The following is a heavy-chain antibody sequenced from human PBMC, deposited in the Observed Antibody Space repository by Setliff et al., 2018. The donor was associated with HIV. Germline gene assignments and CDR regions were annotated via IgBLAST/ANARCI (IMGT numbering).Heavy chain of an antibody. V-gene: IGHV4-4*09. Sequence: PSETLSLTCTVSGVSITSHYWNWIRQSPGKGLEWIGFGHHSGHTRQNPSLASRVTISVGMSKNQFSLKLNSLSAADTAVYYCARWESAQKAFNPWGHGTMVTVSS. J-gene: IGHJ3*01. CDR1: GVSITSHY. D-gene: IGHD1-26*01. CDR3: ARWESAQKAFNP. CDR2: GHHSGHT.